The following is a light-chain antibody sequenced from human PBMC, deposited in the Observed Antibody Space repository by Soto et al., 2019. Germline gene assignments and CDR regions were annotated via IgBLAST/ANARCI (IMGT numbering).Light chain of an antibody. Sequence: ESVLTQSPGTLSLSPGERATLSCRVSQSVSSSFLAWYQQKPGQAPRLLIYGASSRATGIPDRFSGSGSGTDFTLTISRLEPEDFAVYYCQHYGSLQWTFGQGTKVDIK. CDR1: QSVSSSF. CDR2: GAS. CDR3: QHYGSLQWT. V-gene: IGKV3-20*01. J-gene: IGKJ1*01.